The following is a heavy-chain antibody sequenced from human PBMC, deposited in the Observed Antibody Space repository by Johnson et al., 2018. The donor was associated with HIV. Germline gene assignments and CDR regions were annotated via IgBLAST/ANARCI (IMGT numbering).Heavy chain of an antibody. V-gene: IGHV3-30-3*01. CDR1: GFTFTNYA. D-gene: IGHD3-16*02. Sequence: QMQLVESGGGVVQPGRSLRLSCAASGFTFTNYAMYWVRQAPGKGLEWVALISYDGSNKYYADSVKGRFTISRDNSKNTLYLQMNSLRAEDTAVYFCARGPIADDAFDIWGQGTMVTVSS. CDR2: ISYDGSNK. CDR3: ARGPIADDAFDI. J-gene: IGHJ3*02.